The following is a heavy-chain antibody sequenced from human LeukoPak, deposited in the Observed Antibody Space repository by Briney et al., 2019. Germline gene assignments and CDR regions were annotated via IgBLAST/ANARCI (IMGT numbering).Heavy chain of an antibody. V-gene: IGHV1-69*13. CDR2: IIPIFGTA. CDR3: ARSYYDYVWGSYRPHRYFDY. CDR1: GGTFSSYA. J-gene: IGHJ4*02. D-gene: IGHD3-16*02. Sequence: SSVKVSCKASGGTFSSYAISWVRQAPGQGLEWMGGIIPIFGTANYAQKFQGRVTITADESTSTAYMELSSLRSEDTAVYYCARSYYDYVWGSYRPHRYFDYWGQGTLVTVSS.